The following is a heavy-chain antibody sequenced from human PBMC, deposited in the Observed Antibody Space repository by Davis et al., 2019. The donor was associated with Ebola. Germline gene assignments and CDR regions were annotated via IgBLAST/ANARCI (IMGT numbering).Heavy chain of an antibody. D-gene: IGHD3-3*01. V-gene: IGHV3-73*01. Sequence: KVSCKASGYTFTGYYMHWVRQASGKGLEWVGRIRSKANSYATAYAASVKGRFTISRDDSKNTAYLQMNSLKTEDTAVYYCTSLVPRTPDYDFWSVADYWGQGTLVTVSS. CDR3: TSLVPRTPDYDFWSVADY. CDR1: GYTFTGYY. CDR2: IRSKANSYAT. J-gene: IGHJ4*02.